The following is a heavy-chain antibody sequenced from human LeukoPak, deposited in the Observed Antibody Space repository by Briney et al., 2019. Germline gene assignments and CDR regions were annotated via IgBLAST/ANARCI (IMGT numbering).Heavy chain of an antibody. CDR2: IDPSDSYT. V-gene: IGHV5-10-1*01. CDR3: ARSYSGYDYLDY. D-gene: IGHD5-12*01. J-gene: IGHJ4*02. Sequence: GESLKISCKGSGYSFPSYWITWVRQMPGKRLEWMGRIDPSDSYTNYSPSFQGHVTISADKSISTAYLQWSSLKASDTAMYYCARSYSGYDYLDYWGQGTLVTVSS. CDR1: GYSFPSYW.